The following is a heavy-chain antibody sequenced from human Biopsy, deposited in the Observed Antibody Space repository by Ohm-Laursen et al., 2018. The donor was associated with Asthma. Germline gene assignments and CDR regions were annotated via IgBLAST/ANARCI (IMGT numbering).Heavy chain of an antibody. D-gene: IGHD6-13*01. J-gene: IGHJ6*02. V-gene: IGHV3-30*03. CDR3: ARVPVAAAGPYYYSMDV. CDR2: ISFDPLNK. CDR1: GFTLSSYV. Sequence: SLRLSCAASGFTLSSYVMHWVRQAPGKGLDWVALISFDPLNKQYADWVRGRFTVSRDSSKNTLYLQMNSLRADDTAVYYCARVPVAAAGPYYYSMDVWGQGTTVTVSS.